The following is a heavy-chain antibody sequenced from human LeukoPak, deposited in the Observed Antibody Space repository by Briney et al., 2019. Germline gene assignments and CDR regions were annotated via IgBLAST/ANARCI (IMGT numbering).Heavy chain of an antibody. D-gene: IGHD1-26*01. CDR3: VKGADAAKFDY. CDR2: ISYDGSNK. V-gene: IGHV3-30*03. J-gene: IGHJ4*02. Sequence: PGRSLRLSCAASGFTFSSYGMHWVRQAPGKGLEWVAVISYDGSNKYYADSVKGRFTISRDNSKNTLYLQMNSLRAEDTAVYYCVKGADAAKFDYWGQGTLVTVSS. CDR1: GFTFSSYG.